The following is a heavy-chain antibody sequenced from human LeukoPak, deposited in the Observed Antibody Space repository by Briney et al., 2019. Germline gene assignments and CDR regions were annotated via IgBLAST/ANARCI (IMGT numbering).Heavy chain of an antibody. V-gene: IGHV4-59*08. J-gene: IGHJ3*02. CDR1: GGSIRSYY. D-gene: IGHD3-10*01. CDR2: IHYSEST. CDR3: ASRSGSFSDALDI. Sequence: SETLSLTCTVSGGSIRSYYWGWIRQPPGKGLEWSGYIHYSESTKYNPSLKSRVTMSVDTSKNQSSLKLSSVTAADTAVYYCASRSGSFSDALDIWGQGTLVTVSS.